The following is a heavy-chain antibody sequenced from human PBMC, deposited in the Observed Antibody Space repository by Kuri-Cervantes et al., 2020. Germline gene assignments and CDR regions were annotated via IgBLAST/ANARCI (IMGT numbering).Heavy chain of an antibody. CDR2: IYYSGST. CDR1: GGSISGYF. Sequence: GSLRLSCTVSGGSISGYFWSWIRQPPGKGLEWIGYIYYSGSTHYNPSLKSRVTISVDTSKIQFSLKLSSVIAADTAVYYCARFYSSAWSFDYWGQGTLVTVSS. D-gene: IGHD6-19*01. V-gene: IGHV4-59*01. CDR3: ARFYSSAWSFDY. J-gene: IGHJ4*02.